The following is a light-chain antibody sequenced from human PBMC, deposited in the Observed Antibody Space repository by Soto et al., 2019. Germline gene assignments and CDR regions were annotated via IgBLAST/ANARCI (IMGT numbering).Light chain of an antibody. Sequence: QSALTQPASVSGSPGQSITISCSGTSSDIGSYNHVAWYQQFPGKTPKLMIYAVSDRPPGVSDRFSGSKSGNTASLTVSGLQAEDEADYYCSSYAGSNNLRVFGGGTKLTVL. CDR2: AVS. J-gene: IGLJ3*02. CDR3: SSYAGSNNLRV. CDR1: SSDIGSYNH. V-gene: IGLV2-14*03.